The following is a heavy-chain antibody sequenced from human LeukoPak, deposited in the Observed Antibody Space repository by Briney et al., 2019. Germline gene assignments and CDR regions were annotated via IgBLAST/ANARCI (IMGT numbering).Heavy chain of an antibody. CDR1: GFTFSSYE. D-gene: IGHD6-13*01. CDR3: AKAGSSWYGYYFDY. V-gene: IGHV3-30*18. CDR2: ISYDGINK. Sequence: GGSLRLSCAASGFTFSSYEMNWVRQAPGKGLEWVAVISYDGINKYYTDSVKGRVTISRDNSKNTLYLQMNSLRIEDTAVYWCAKAGSSWYGYYFDYWGQGTLVTVSS. J-gene: IGHJ4*02.